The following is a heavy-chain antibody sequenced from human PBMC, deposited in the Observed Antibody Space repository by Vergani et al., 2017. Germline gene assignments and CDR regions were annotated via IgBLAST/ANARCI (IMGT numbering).Heavy chain of an antibody. CDR1: GGSISRYY. V-gene: IGHV4-59*12. CDR3: ARGRCSSSTSCYSNFDY. D-gene: IGHD2-2*01. CDR2: IYYSGST. Sequence: QVQLQESGPGLVKPSETLSLTCTVSGGSISRYYWSWIRQPPGKGLEWIGYIYYSGSTNYNPSLKGRVTISVDTSKNQFSLKLRSVTAADTAVYYCARGRCSSSTSCYSNFDYWGQGTLVTVSS. J-gene: IGHJ4*02.